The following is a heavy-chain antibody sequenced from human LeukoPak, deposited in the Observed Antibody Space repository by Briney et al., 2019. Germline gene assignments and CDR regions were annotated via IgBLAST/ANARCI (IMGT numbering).Heavy chain of an antibody. CDR2: IKSKTDGGTT. Sequence: PGGSLRLSCAASGFTFSNAWMSWVRQAPGKGLEWVGRIKSKTDGGTTDYAAPVKGRFTISRDDSKNTLYLQMNSLKTEDTAVYYCTNGVYGSGREYYYYYYMDVWGKGTTVTVSS. CDR1: GFTFSNAW. D-gene: IGHD3-10*01. CDR3: TNGVYGSGREYYYYYYMDV. V-gene: IGHV3-15*01. J-gene: IGHJ6*03.